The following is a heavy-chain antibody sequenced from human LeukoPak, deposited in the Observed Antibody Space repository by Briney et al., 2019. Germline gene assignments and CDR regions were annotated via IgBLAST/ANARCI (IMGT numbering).Heavy chain of an antibody. V-gene: IGHV3-48*01. CDR3: ARVRTVSPDY. CDR1: GFIFSSYT. Sequence: PGGSLRLSCAASGFIFSSYTMTWVRQAPGKGLEWVSYISSNSRTIYYADFVKGRFTISRDNDKNALYLQLDSLRAEDTAVYYCARVRTVSPDYWGQGTLVTVSS. J-gene: IGHJ4*02. CDR2: ISSNSRTI.